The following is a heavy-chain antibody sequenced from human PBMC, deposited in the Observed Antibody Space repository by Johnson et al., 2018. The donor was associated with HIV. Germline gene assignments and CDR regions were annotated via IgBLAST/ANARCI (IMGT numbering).Heavy chain of an antibody. CDR2: ISSSGSNI. J-gene: IGHJ3*02. V-gene: IGHV3-11*04. Sequence: VQLVESGGGLVKPGGSLRLSCAASGFTFSDYYMSWIRQAPGKGLEWVSYISSSGSNIYKADSVKGRFTISRDNAKNSLFLQMNSLRAEDTAVYYCARVDTAMTYDAFDIWGQGTMVTVSS. D-gene: IGHD5-18*01. CDR1: GFTFSDYY. CDR3: ARVDTAMTYDAFDI.